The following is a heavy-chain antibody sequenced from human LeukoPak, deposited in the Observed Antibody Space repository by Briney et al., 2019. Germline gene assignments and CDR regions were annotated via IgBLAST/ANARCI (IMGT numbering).Heavy chain of an antibody. Sequence: SETLSLTCTVSGGSISSSSYYWGWIRQPPGKGLEWIGSIYYSGSTYYNPSLKSRVTISVDTSKNQFSLKLSSVTAADTAVYYCASARGYQLAGAGYYFDYWGQGTLVTVSS. V-gene: IGHV4-39*01. CDR2: IYYSGST. J-gene: IGHJ4*02. CDR1: GGSISSSSYY. D-gene: IGHD2-2*01. CDR3: ASARGYQLAGAGYYFDY.